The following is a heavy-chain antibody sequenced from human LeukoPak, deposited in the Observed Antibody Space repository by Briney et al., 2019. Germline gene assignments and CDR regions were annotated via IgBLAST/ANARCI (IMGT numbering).Heavy chain of an antibody. Sequence: PGGSLRLSCAASGFTFSSYEMNWVRQAPGKGLEWVSYISSSGSTIYYADSVKGRFTISRDNAKNSLYLQMNSLRAEDTAVYCCASIVYSSGDYWGQGTLVTVSS. CDR1: GFTFSSYE. CDR3: ASIVYSSGDY. CDR2: ISSSGSTI. J-gene: IGHJ4*02. D-gene: IGHD6-19*01. V-gene: IGHV3-48*03.